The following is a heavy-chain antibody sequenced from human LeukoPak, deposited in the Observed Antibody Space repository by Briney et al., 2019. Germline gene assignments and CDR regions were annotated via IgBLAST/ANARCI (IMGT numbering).Heavy chain of an antibody. V-gene: IGHV4-61*02. J-gene: IGHJ4*02. CDR3: ARVPLRPSKSFDY. Sequence: SQTLSLTCTVSGGSISSGSYYWSWIRQPAGKGLEWIGRIYTSGSTNYNPSLKSRVTISVDTSKNQFSLKLSSVTAADTAVYYCARVPLRPSKSFDYWGQGTLVTVSS. CDR2: IYTSGST. D-gene: IGHD4-17*01. CDR1: GGSISSGSYY.